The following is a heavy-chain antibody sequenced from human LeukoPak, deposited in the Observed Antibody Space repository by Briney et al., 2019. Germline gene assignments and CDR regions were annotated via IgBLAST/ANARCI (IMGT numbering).Heavy chain of an antibody. Sequence: ASVKVSCKASGGTFNNYAMHWVRQAPGQRLEWMGWINAGNGNTKYSQEFQGRVTITRDTSASTAYMELSSLRSEDMAVYYCARGGGTDRTYYYYYMDVWGKGTTATVSS. CDR3: ARGGGTDRTYYYYYMDV. CDR1: GGTFNNYA. V-gene: IGHV1-3*03. D-gene: IGHD4-23*01. J-gene: IGHJ6*03. CDR2: INAGNGNT.